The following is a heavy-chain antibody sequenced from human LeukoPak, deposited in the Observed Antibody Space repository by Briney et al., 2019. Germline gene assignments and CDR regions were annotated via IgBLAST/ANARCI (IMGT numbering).Heavy chain of an antibody. D-gene: IGHD3-10*01. CDR1: GGSISTFY. V-gene: IGHV4-4*07. CDR2: IFTSGNT. CDR3: ARDRTYSFCSGSYRDYYYMDV. J-gene: IGHJ6*03. Sequence: SETLSLTCTVSGGSISTFYWSWIRQPAGKGLEWIGRIFTSGNTNYNPSLKSRVTMSIDTSKNQFSLKLSSVTAADTAVYFCARDRTYSFCSGSYRDYYYMDVWGKGTTVNISS.